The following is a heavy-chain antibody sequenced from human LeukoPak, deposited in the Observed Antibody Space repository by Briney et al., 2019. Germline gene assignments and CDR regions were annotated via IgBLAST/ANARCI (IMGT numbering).Heavy chain of an antibody. D-gene: IGHD3-9*01. CDR1: GGTFSSYA. Sequence: GSSVKVSCKASGGTFSSYAISWVRQAPGQGLEWMGRIIPIFGTANYAQKFQGRVTTTTDESTSTAYMELSSLRSEDTAVYYCARGPILTGWFDPWGQGTLVTVSS. CDR2: IIPIFGTA. J-gene: IGHJ5*02. V-gene: IGHV1-69*05. CDR3: ARGPILTGWFDP.